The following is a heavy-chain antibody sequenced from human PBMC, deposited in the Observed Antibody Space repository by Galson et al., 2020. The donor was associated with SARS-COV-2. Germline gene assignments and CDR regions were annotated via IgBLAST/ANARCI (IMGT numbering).Heavy chain of an antibody. CDR2: INHSGST. CDR3: ARVKLNGYACTNYYYYYGMDV. Sequence: SETLSLTCAVYGGSFSGYYWSWIRQPPGKGLEWIGEINHSGSTNYNPSLTSRVTISVDTSKNQFSLKLSSVTAADTAVYYCARVKLNGYACTNYYYYYGMDVWGQGTTVTVSS. D-gene: IGHD3-16*01. V-gene: IGHV4-34*01. CDR1: GGSFSGYY. J-gene: IGHJ6*02.